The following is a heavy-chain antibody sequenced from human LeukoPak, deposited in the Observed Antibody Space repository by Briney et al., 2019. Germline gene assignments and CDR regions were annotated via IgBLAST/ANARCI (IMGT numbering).Heavy chain of an antibody. Sequence: GGSLRLSCAASGFTFSSYGMHWVRLAPGKGLEWVAVIWYDGSNKYYVDSVKGRFTISRDNSKNTLYLQMNSLRAEDTAVYYCARGAYGSGTYHDFDIWGQGTMVTVSS. V-gene: IGHV3-33*01. J-gene: IGHJ3*02. CDR1: GFTFSSYG. D-gene: IGHD3-10*01. CDR2: IWYDGSNK. CDR3: ARGAYGSGTYHDFDI.